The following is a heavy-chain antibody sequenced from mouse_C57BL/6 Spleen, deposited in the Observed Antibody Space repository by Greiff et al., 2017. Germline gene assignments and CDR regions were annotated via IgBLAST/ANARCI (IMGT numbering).Heavy chain of an antibody. J-gene: IGHJ4*01. V-gene: IGHV2-6-1*01. CDR3: ARHEWLAGAMDY. CDR2: IWSDGST. CDR1: GFSLTSYG. Sequence: QVQLKQSGPGLVAPSQSLSITCTVSGFSLTSYGVHWVRQPPGKGLEWLVVIWSDGSTTYNSALKSRLSISKDNSKSQVFLKMNSLQTDDTAMYXCARHEWLAGAMDYWGQGTSVTVSS. D-gene: IGHD3-3*01.